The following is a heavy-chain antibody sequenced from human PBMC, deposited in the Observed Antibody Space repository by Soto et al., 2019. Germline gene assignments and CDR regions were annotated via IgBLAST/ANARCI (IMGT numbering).Heavy chain of an antibody. CDR3: ATHQGYYGSGSYCFEY. J-gene: IGHJ4*02. Sequence: QLQLQESGPGLVKPSETLSLTCSVSGGSISRSSYYWGWIRQPPGKGLEWIGSIYYSGTTYYNPSLKSRVTVSVDTSKNQFSLKLTSVTAADTAVYYCATHQGYYGSGSYCFEYWGQGTLVTVSS. D-gene: IGHD3-10*01. CDR1: GGSISRSSYY. V-gene: IGHV4-39*01. CDR2: IYYSGTT.